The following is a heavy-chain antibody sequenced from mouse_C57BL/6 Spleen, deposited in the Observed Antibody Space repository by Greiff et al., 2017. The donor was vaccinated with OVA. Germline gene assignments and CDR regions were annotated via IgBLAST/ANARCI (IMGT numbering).Heavy chain of an antibody. Sequence: VQLQQSGPELVKPGASVKMSCKASGYTFTDYNMHWVKQSHGKSLEWIGYINPNNGGTSYNQKFKGKATLTVNKSSSTAYMELRSLTSEDSAVYYCARFPHYYGSSYFDYWGQGTTLTVSP. CDR1: GYTFTDYN. CDR2: INPNNGGT. D-gene: IGHD1-1*01. V-gene: IGHV1-22*01. J-gene: IGHJ2*01. CDR3: ARFPHYYGSSYFDY.